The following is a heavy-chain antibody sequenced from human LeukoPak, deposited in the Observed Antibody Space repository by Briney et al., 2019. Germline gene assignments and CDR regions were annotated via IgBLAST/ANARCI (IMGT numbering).Heavy chain of an antibody. V-gene: IGHV1-2*02. J-gene: IGHJ4*02. D-gene: IGHD3-10*01. CDR2: INSNSGDT. Sequence: ASVKVSCKASGYAFTDYYLHWVRQAPGQGLEWMGWINSNSGDTNYARKFQGRVTMTRDTSISTAYMELSWLTSDDTAVYYCARSLVKFGEADYWGQGTLVTVSS. CDR3: ARSLVKFGEADY. CDR1: GYAFTDYY.